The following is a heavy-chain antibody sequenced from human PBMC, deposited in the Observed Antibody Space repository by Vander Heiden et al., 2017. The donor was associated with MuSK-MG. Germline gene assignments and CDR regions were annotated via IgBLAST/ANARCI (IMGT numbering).Heavy chain of an antibody. J-gene: IGHJ4*02. D-gene: IGHD6-19*01. Sequence: QVHLQESGPGLVKPSGTPSFTCAVSGGSISSSHWWSWVRQAPGNGLEWIGEIYHSGSTNYNPSLKSRLTISVDKSKNQFSLKVSSVTAADTAVYYCARDGSGSGWYEYWGQGTLVTVSS. V-gene: IGHV4-4*02. CDR3: ARDGSGSGWYEY. CDR1: GGSISSSHW. CDR2: IYHSGST.